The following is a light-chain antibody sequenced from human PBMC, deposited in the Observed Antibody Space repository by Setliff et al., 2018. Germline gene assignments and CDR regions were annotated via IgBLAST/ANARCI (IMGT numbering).Light chain of an antibody. CDR1: SSDVGDYDY. Sequence: QSALTPPAAVSRSPGQSITISCTGTSSDVGDYDYVSWYQQHPGKAPKLIIYDVTKRPSGVSSRFSGSKSGNTASLTISGLQAEDEADYFCSSYKNTNKNVFGTGTKVTVL. CDR2: DVT. CDR3: SSYKNTNKNV. V-gene: IGLV2-14*01. J-gene: IGLJ1*01.